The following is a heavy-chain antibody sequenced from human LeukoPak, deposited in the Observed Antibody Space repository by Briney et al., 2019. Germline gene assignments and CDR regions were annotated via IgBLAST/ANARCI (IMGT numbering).Heavy chain of an antibody. Sequence: SETLSLTCAVSGASISGGGYSWGWIRQPPGKGLEFIGYVYHSGSTDYNPSLKSRVTISVDRSKNQFSLKLTSVTAADTAVYYCARINGGQFDYWGQGTLVTVSS. CDR3: ARINGGQFDY. V-gene: IGHV4-30-2*01. CDR1: GASISGGGYS. CDR2: VYHSGST. J-gene: IGHJ4*02. D-gene: IGHD1-20*01.